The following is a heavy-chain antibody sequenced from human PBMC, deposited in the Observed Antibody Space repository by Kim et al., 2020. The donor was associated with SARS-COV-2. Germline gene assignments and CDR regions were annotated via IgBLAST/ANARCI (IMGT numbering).Heavy chain of an antibody. Sequence: SVKVSCKASGGTFNSYEISWVRLAPCQGLEWMGRIIPILDLAHTAQKFQDRLTITADKSTSTAYMELSNLRSEDTAMYFFCRLGYPNMDVWGKGT. CDR1: GGTFNSYE. CDR3: CRLGYPNMDV. CDR2: IIPILDLA. V-gene: IGHV1-69*04. J-gene: IGHJ6*03. D-gene: IGHD2-15*01.